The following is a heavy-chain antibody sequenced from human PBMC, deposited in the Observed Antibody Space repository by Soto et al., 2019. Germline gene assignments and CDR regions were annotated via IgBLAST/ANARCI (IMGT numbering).Heavy chain of an antibody. J-gene: IGHJ6*02. V-gene: IGHV1-69*08. CDR2: IIPILNIA. CDR1: GGTFSSYT. Sequence: QVQLVQSGAEVQKPGSSVKVSCKASGGTFSSYTISWVRQAPGQGLEWMGRIIPILNIANYAQKFQGRVTFTADRSTSTAYMELSRLRSEDTAVYYCARDDCGGVCSPVRNYYYYGMDVWGQGTTVTVSS. D-gene: IGHD2-21*02. CDR3: ARDDCGGVCSPVRNYYYYGMDV.